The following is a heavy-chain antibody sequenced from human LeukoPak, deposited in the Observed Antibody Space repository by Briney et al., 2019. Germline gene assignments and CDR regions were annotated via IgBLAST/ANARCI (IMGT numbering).Heavy chain of an antibody. V-gene: IGHV4-59*01. CDR1: GGSISSYY. Sequence: SETLSLTCTVSGGSISSYYWSWIRQPPGKRLEWIGYIYYSGSTNYNPSLKSRVTISVDTSKNQFSLKLSSVTAADTAVYFCARGRTDYNPYYYGIDVWGQGTTVTVSS. CDR2: IYYSGST. J-gene: IGHJ6*02. D-gene: IGHD4-11*01. CDR3: ARGRTDYNPYYYGIDV.